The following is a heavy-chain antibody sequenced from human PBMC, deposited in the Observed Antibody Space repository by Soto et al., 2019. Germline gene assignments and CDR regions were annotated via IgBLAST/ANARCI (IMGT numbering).Heavy chain of an antibody. Sequence: SETLSLTCAVYGGSFSGHSWTWIRQSPGKGLEWIGDINHSGRVNYSTSLKSRVTISLDTSKNQFSLTLSAVTAADPAMYYCSTSAYDTNGYYRFDPWGQGTLVTVSS. CDR3: STSAYDTNGYYRFDP. D-gene: IGHD3-22*01. V-gene: IGHV4-34*01. CDR1: GGSFSGHS. CDR2: INHSGRV. J-gene: IGHJ5*01.